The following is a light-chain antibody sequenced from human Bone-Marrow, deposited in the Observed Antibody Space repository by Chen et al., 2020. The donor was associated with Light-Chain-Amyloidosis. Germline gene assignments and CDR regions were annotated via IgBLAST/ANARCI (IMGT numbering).Light chain of an antibody. CDR3: QQYGSSAYT. CDR2: SAS. J-gene: IGKJ2*01. V-gene: IGKV3-20*01. CDR1: QSVSSGF. Sequence: EIVLTQSPGTLSLSPGDRATLSCRASQSVSSGFLAWYQQIPGQAPRLLIHSASSRATGTPDRVRGSGYGTDFILSITRLEPEDFAVYYCQQYGSSAYTFGQGTKLEMK.